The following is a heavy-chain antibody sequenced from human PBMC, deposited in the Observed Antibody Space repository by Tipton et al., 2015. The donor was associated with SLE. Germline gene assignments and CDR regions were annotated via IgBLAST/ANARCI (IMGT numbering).Heavy chain of an antibody. CDR3: ARSPPYCAGDCFWGHYDY. J-gene: IGHJ4*01. D-gene: IGHD2-21*01. V-gene: IGHV3-21*01. CDR1: GFTFDDYT. Sequence: SLRLSCAASGFTFDDYTMHWVRQAPGKGLEWVSSISSSSDYIYHADSVKGRLTISRDNAKNSLYLQMNSLRAEDTAVYFCARSPPYCAGDCFWGHYDYWGHGTLVTVSS. CDR2: ISSSSDYI.